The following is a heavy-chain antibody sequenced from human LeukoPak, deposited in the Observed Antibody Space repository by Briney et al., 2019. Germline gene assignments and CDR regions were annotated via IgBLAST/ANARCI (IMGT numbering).Heavy chain of an antibody. V-gene: IGHV4-34*01. Sequence: SETLSLTCAVYGGSFSGYYWSWIRQPPGKGLEWIGEINHSGSTNYNPSLKSRVTISVDTSKNQFSLKLSSVTAADTAVYYCARGQITMIVGHNWFDPWGQGTLVTVSS. CDR2: INHSGST. D-gene: IGHD3-22*01. J-gene: IGHJ5*02. CDR3: ARGQITMIVGHNWFDP. CDR1: GGSFSGYY.